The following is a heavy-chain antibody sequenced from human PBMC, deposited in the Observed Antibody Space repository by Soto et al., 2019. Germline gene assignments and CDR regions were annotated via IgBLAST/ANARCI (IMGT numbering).Heavy chain of an antibody. Sequence: GASVKVSCKASGYTFPSFGIGWVRQAPGQGLEWMGWISGYNGNTIYAQKLQGRVTLTTDTSTSTAYMELRSLTSDDTAVYYCARDLVPWGQGTLVTVSS. CDR2: ISGYNGNT. CDR1: GYTFPSFG. V-gene: IGHV1-18*01. J-gene: IGHJ5*02. D-gene: IGHD3-16*02. CDR3: ARDLVP.